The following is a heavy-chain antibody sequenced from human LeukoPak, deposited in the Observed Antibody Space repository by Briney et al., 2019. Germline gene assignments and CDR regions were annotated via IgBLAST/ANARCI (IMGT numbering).Heavy chain of an antibody. V-gene: IGHV6-1*01. CDR3: ARGVSNTRGDWLDP. Sequence: SQTLSLTCAISGDSVSSNTAAWNWVRQSPSRGLEWLGRTYYGSKWYNDYALSLRGRITINPDTSTNQFSLQLNSVTPEDTAVYYCARGVSNTRGDWLDPWGQGALVTVSS. CDR1: GDSVSSNTAA. CDR2: TYYGSKWYN. J-gene: IGHJ5*02. D-gene: IGHD6-6*01.